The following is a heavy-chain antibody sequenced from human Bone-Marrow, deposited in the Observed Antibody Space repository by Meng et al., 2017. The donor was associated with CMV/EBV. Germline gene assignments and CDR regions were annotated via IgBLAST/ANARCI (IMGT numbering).Heavy chain of an antibody. CDR3: AKDLGIAAAGTK. CDR1: GFTFSSYA. Sequence: SCAASGFTFSSYAMSWVRQAPGKGLEWVSAISGSGGSTYYADSVKGRFTISRDNSKNTLYLQMNSLRAEDTAVYYCAKDLGIAAAGTKWGQGTLVPSPQ. J-gene: IGHJ4*02. D-gene: IGHD6-13*01. CDR2: ISGSGGST. V-gene: IGHV3-23*01.